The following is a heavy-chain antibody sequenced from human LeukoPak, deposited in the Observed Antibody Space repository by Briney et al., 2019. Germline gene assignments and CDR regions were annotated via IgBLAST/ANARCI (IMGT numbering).Heavy chain of an antibody. CDR2: IKPSSGDT. CDR3: ARKSAGFLTA. D-gene: IGHD2-21*02. Sequence: ASVKVSCKASGYTFTGDQIYWLRQTPGQGLEWVGWIKPSSGDTLYEQKFQGRVTMTRDKSISSAYMELSSLRSDDTAVYYCARKSAGFLTAWGQGTLVTVSS. J-gene: IGHJ5*02. V-gene: IGHV1-2*02. CDR1: GYTFTGDQ.